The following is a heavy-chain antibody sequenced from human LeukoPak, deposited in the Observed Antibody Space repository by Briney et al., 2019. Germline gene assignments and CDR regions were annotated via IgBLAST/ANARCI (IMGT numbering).Heavy chain of an antibody. D-gene: IGHD3-22*01. CDR3: TTALSYYYDSSGYYSDY. CDR2: IKSKTDGGTT. V-gene: IGHV3-15*01. J-gene: IGHJ4*02. CDR1: GFTFSNAW. Sequence: GGSLRLSCAASGFTFSNAWMSWVRQAPGKGLEWVGRIKSKTDGGTTDYAAPVKGRFTISRDDSKNTLYLQMNSLKTEDTAVYYCTTALSYYYDSSGYYSDYWGQGTLVTVSS.